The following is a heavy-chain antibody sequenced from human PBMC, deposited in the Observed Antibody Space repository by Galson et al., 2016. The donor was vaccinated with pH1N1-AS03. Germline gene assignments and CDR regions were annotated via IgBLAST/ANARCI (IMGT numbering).Heavy chain of an antibody. CDR1: GFMFSKYW. CDR2: IKEDGSDT. J-gene: IGHJ6*02. CDR3: ARVKEGYFYGMDV. V-gene: IGHV3-7*04. Sequence: SLRLSCAASGFMFSKYWMNWVRQAPGKGLEWVANIKEDGSDTYYAGSVKGRFTISRENAKNSLYLQTNSLRAGDTAVYYCARVKEGYFYGMDVWGQGTTVTVSS.